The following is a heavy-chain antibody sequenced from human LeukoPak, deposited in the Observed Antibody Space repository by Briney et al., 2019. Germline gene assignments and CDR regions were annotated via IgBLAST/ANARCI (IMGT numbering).Heavy chain of an antibody. CDR2: IYYSGST. CDR1: GGSISSGGYY. V-gene: IGHV4-31*03. Sequence: PSETLSPTCTVSGGSISSGGYYWSWIRQHPGKGLEWIGYIYYSGSTYYNPSLKSRVTISVDTSKNQFSLKLSSVTAADTAVYYCARDRSIAVAGPYWYFDLWGRGTLVTVSS. CDR3: ARDRSIAVAGPYWYFDL. J-gene: IGHJ2*01. D-gene: IGHD6-19*01.